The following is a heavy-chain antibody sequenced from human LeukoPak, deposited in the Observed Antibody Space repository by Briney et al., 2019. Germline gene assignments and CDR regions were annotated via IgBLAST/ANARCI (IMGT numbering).Heavy chain of an antibody. CDR3: ARSHLSDYGDYKVYYGMDV. CDR2: IYYTDNT. J-gene: IGHJ6*02. Sequence: SETLSLTCSVSGGSVSSSSYCWAWIRQPPGKGLEWIGSIYYTDNTHYNPSLKNRVTISVDTSKNQFSLRLSSMTAADTAVYFCARSHLSDYGDYKVYYGMDVWGQGTTVTVSS. V-gene: IGHV4-39*01. D-gene: IGHD4-17*01. CDR1: GGSVSSSSYC.